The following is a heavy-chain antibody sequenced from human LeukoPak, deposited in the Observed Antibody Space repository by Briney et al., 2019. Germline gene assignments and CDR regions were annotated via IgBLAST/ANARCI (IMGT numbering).Heavy chain of an antibody. Sequence: SEPLSLTCTASGCSVSSHVWSWVRQPPGKGLEWVGDIYNSGITNYNPSLKSRVTMSGDTSKNQFSLMLRSVTAADTAVYYCARDHLPAGAPGYYMDVWGKGTTVTVSS. CDR3: ARDHLPAGAPGYYMDV. V-gene: IGHV4-59*02. CDR2: IYNSGIT. CDR1: GCSVSSHV. J-gene: IGHJ6*03. D-gene: IGHD4/OR15-4a*01.